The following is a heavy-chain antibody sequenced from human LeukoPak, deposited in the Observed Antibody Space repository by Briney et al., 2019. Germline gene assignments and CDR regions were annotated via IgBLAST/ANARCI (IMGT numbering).Heavy chain of an antibody. CDR2: FYVGDSDT. Sequence: GESLKISCQGSGSSFTTYWIGWVRQMPGKGLEWMGIFYVGDSDTRYSPSFRGQVTISVDKSISTAYLQWSSLKASDTAMYYCAGGYCSGGSCHYGMDVWGQGTTVTVSS. CDR3: AGGYCSGGSCHYGMDV. CDR1: GSSFTTYW. V-gene: IGHV5-51*01. D-gene: IGHD2-15*01. J-gene: IGHJ6*02.